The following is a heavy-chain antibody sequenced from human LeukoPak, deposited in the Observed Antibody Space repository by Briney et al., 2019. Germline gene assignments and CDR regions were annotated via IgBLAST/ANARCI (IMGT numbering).Heavy chain of an antibody. CDR1: GGSISSYY. J-gene: IGHJ6*02. CDR2: IYYSGST. Sequence: PSETLSLTCTVSGGSISSYYWSWIRQPPGKGLEWIGYIYYSGSTNYNPSLKSRVTISVDTSKNQFSLKLSSVTAADTAVYYCAREGLWFGDYPYPDYYYGMDVWGQGTTVTVSS. V-gene: IGHV4-59*01. CDR3: AREGLWFGDYPYPDYYYGMDV. D-gene: IGHD3-10*01.